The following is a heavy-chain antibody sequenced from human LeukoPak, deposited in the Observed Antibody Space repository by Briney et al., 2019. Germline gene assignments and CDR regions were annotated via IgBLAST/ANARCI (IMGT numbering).Heavy chain of an antibody. V-gene: IGHV5-51*01. J-gene: IGHJ3*02. Sequence: GESLKTSCKCSGYSFTNYWIGLVRQTPGEGLEWMGIGYPGDSDTSYSPSFQRQATISADRSISTAFLHCSSLKAPANDLSCCAVPRGGELSSRGAFDIWGQGTMVTVSS. CDR2: GYPGDSDT. D-gene: IGHD3-16*02. CDR3: AVPRGGELSSRGAFDI. CDR1: GYSFTNYW.